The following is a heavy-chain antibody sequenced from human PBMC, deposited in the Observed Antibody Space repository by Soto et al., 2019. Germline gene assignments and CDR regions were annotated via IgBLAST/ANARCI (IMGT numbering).Heavy chain of an antibody. CDR2: VYYSGST. CDR3: ARHVKGGYYYLDY. Sequence: SVTLALTCTVSVGSINSRGYYWGWIRQPPGKGLEWIGSVYYSGSTYYNPSLKSRVTISVHTSKNQFSLKLSSVTAADTAVYYCARHVKGGYYYLDYWGQGSLVTVSS. J-gene: IGHJ4*02. D-gene: IGHD3-22*01. V-gene: IGHV4-39*01. CDR1: VGSINSRGYY.